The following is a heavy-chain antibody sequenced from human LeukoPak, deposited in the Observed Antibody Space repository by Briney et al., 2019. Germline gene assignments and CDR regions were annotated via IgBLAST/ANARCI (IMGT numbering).Heavy chain of an antibody. J-gene: IGHJ4*02. V-gene: IGHV1-69*13. D-gene: IGHD1-26*01. CDR3: ARDRGSAGEIDY. Sequence: SVKVSCKASRGTFSSHTVNWVRQAPGQGLEWMGGIIPIFGTAYYAQNFQGRVTVTADESTTLVYMELSSLRSEDTAVYYCARDRGSAGEIDYWGQGTLVTVSS. CDR1: RGTFSSHT. CDR2: IIPIFGTA.